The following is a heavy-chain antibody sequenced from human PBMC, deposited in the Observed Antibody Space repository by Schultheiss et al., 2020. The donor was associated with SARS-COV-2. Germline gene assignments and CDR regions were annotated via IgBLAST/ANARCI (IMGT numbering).Heavy chain of an antibody. CDR3: ARHRSWYDY. Sequence: SETLSLTCTVSGVSISSYYWDWIRQPPGKGLEWIGSSYYSGSTYYNPSLKSRVTISVDTSKNQFSLKLSSVTAADTAVYYCARHRSWYDYWGQGTLVTVSS. D-gene: IGHD6-13*01. CDR2: SYYSGST. CDR1: GVSISSYY. V-gene: IGHV4-39*01. J-gene: IGHJ4*02.